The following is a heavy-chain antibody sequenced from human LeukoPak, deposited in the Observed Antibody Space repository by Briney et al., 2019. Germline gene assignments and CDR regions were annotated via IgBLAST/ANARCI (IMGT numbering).Heavy chain of an antibody. CDR3: ARGGFYGGKVDY. J-gene: IGHJ4*02. Sequence: GGSLRLSCAASGFMFDDYGMSWVRQAPGKGLEWVSGINWNGGRTGYADSVKGRFTISRDNAKNSLYLQMNSLRAEDTAVYYCARGGFYGGKVDYWGQGTLVTVSS. CDR1: GFMFDDYG. V-gene: IGHV3-20*04. D-gene: IGHD4-23*01. CDR2: INWNGGRT.